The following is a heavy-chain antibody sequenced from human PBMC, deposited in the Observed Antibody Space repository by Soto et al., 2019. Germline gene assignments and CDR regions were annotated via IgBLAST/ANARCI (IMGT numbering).Heavy chain of an antibody. CDR3: AKEWFGESDV. CDR2: ISYDGSNK. CDR1: GFTFSSDG. Sequence: QVQLVESGGGVVQPGRSLRLSCAASGFTFSSDGMHWVRQAPGKGLEWVAVISYDGSNKYYADSVKGRFTISRDNSKNTLYLQMNSLRAEDTAVYYCAKEWFGESDVWGKGTTVTVSS. V-gene: IGHV3-30*18. D-gene: IGHD3-10*01. J-gene: IGHJ6*04.